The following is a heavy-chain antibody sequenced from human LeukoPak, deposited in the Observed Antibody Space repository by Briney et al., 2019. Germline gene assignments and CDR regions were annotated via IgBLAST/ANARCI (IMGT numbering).Heavy chain of an antibody. D-gene: IGHD1-26*01. CDR2: FDPEDGET. CDR1: GYTLTELS. V-gene: IGHV1-24*01. J-gene: IGHJ4*02. CDR3: AREQWELLNY. Sequence: ASVKVSCKVSGYTLTELSMHWVRQAPGKGLEWMGGFDPEDGETIYAQKLQGRVTMTTDTSTSTAYMELRSLRSDDTAVYYCAREQWELLNYWGQGTLVTVSS.